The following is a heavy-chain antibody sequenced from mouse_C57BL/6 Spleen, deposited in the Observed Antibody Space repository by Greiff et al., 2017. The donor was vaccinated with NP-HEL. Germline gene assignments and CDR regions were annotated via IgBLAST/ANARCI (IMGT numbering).Heavy chain of an antibody. CDR1: GYTFTSYW. Sequence: VQLQQPGAELVKPGASVTLSCKASGYTFTSYWMHWVKQRPGQGLEWIGMIHPTSGSTNYNEKFKSKATLTVDKSSSTAYMQLSSLTSEDSAVYYCARTNYYGSTHFDYWGQGTTLTVSS. CDR2: IHPTSGST. J-gene: IGHJ2*01. CDR3: ARTNYYGSTHFDY. V-gene: IGHV1-64*01. D-gene: IGHD1-1*01.